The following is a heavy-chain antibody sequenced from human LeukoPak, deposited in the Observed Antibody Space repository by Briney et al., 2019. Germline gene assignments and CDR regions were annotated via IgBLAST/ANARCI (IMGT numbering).Heavy chain of an antibody. J-gene: IGHJ3*01. V-gene: IGHV3-11*01. CDR2: ISGSVAT. D-gene: IGHD4-23*01. CDR3: ARDPMYNGGNSGAFDF. CDR1: GFTFSDHF. Sequence: GGSLRLSCAASGFTFSDHFMTWIRQAPGKGLEWISYISGSVATYYADSVKGRFTISRDNAQNSLWLQMSSLRAEDKAVYYCARDPMYNGGNSGAFDFWGQGTLVTVSS.